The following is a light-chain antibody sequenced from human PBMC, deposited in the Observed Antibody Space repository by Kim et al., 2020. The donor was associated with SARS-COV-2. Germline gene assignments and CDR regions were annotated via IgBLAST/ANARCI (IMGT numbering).Light chain of an antibody. J-gene: IGLJ2*01. CDR2: EDN. V-gene: IGLV6-57*03. CDR1: SGSITSNY. CDR3: QSYDSSNHIV. Sequence: TTTSSCTRSSGSITSNYVQWYQQRPGSAPTTVIYEDNQRPSGVPDRFSGSIDSSSNSASLTISGLKTEDEADYYCQSYDSSNHIVFGGGTQLTVL.